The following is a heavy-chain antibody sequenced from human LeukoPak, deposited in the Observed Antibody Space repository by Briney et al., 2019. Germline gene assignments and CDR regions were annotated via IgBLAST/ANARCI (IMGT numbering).Heavy chain of an antibody. Sequence: GGSLRLSCAASGFTFSSYAMSWVRQAPGKGLEWVSGISGTGGSIYYADSVKGRFTISRDNSKNTLYLQLNSLRAEDTAIYYCAAAYFGVDQFYYGMGVWGQGTTVTVSS. D-gene: IGHD3-3*01. CDR1: GFTFSSYA. CDR3: AAAYFGVDQFYYGMGV. J-gene: IGHJ6*02. V-gene: IGHV3-23*01. CDR2: ISGTGGSI.